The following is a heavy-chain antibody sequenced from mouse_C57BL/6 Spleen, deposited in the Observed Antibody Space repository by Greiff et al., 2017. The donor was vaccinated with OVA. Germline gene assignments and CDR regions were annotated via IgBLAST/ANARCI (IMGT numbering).Heavy chain of an antibody. D-gene: IGHD4-1*01. CDR2: ISYDGSN. CDR1: GYSITSGYY. CDR3: AREGANWEGSFDV. Sequence: ESGPGLVKPSQSLSLTCSVTGYSITSGYYWNWIRQFPGNKLEWMGYISYDGSNNYNPSLKNRISITRDTSKNQFFLKLNSVTTEDTATYYCAREGANWEGSFDVWGTGTTVTVSS. V-gene: IGHV3-6*01. J-gene: IGHJ1*03.